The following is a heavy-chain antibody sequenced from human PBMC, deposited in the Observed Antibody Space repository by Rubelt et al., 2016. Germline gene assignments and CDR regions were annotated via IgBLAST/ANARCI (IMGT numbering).Heavy chain of an antibody. V-gene: IGHV1-18*01. CDR3: ARDPLPVRGVIMTPTH. CDR2: ISAYNGNP. Sequence: QVQLVQSGAEVKKPGASVKVSCKASGYTFTSYGISWVRQAPGQGLEWMGWISAYNGNPNYAQKFQGRVTMTTATSTSTAYMELRSLRSDDTAVYYCARDPLPVRGVIMTPTHWGQGTLVTVSS. CDR1: GYTFTSYG. J-gene: IGHJ4*02. D-gene: IGHD3-10*01.